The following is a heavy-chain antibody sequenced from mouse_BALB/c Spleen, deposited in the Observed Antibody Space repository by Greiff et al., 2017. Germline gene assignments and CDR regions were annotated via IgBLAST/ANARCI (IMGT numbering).Heavy chain of an antibody. Sequence: EVKLQESGGGLVKPGGSLKLSCAASGFTFSSYGMSWVRQTPDKRLELVATINSNGGSTYYPDSVKGRFTISRDNAKNTLYLQMSSLKSEDTAMYYCARGGLYDYPLYYAMDYWGQGTSVTVSS. J-gene: IGHJ4*01. D-gene: IGHD2-4*01. CDR2: INSNGGST. CDR3: ARGGLYDYPLYYAMDY. CDR1: GFTFSSYG. V-gene: IGHV5-6-3*01.